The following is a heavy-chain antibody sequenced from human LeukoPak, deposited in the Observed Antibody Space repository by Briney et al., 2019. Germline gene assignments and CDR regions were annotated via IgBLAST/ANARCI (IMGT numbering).Heavy chain of an antibody. CDR1: GGSISNDDYY. J-gene: IGHJ3*02. Sequence: PSQTLSLTCTVSGGSISNDDYYWSWLRPRTGKGLEYLVYIHDSGNYYSNPSIRSLITISVDTYNNQFSLKLSAVAAAGTAVYYCARGEDYNGSGSYVAFDIWGQGTMGTVSS. CDR2: IHDSGNY. V-gene: IGHV4-30-4*01. CDR3: ARGEDYNGSGSYVAFDI. D-gene: IGHD3-10*01.